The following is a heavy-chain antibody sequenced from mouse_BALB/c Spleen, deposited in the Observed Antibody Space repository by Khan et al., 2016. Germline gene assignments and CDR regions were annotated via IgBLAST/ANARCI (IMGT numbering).Heavy chain of an antibody. CDR2: INTYTGEP. CDR1: GYTFTNYG. V-gene: IGHV9-3-1*01. J-gene: IGHJ4*01. D-gene: IGHD2-4*01. Sequence: QIQLVQSGPELKKPGETVKISCKAAGYTFTNYGMNWVKQAPGKGLKWMGWINTYTGEPTYADDFKGRFAFSLETSARTAYLQINNLKNEDTATCFCARGITGYSMDYWGQGTSVTVSS. CDR3: ARGITGYSMDY.